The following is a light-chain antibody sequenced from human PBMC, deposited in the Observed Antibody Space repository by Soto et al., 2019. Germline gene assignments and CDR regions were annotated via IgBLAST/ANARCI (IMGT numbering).Light chain of an antibody. Sequence: EIVLTQSPGTLSLSPGERATLSCRASQSVSSSYLAWYQQKPGQAPRLLIYGASSRATGITDRFSGSGSGTDFTLTISRLEPEDCAVYYCQQYGSSLPLTFGQGTRLEIK. CDR1: QSVSSSY. V-gene: IGKV3-20*01. CDR3: QQYGSSLPLT. J-gene: IGKJ5*01. CDR2: GAS.